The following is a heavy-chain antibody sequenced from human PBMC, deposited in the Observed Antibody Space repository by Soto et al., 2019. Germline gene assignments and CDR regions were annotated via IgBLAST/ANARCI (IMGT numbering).Heavy chain of an antibody. V-gene: IGHV3-30*03. CDR2: ILYDGSKK. Sequence: GSLSLFCGNSGLNLNTYGIYWVRQAPGKGLQWVAQILYDGSKKHYADSVRGRFTITRDNSKNTVYLRMDSLRVDDTDMYYCVRDLALMADYWGQGTLVTGSS. D-gene: IGHD3-16*01. J-gene: IGHJ4*02. CDR1: GLNLNTYG. CDR3: VRDLALMADY.